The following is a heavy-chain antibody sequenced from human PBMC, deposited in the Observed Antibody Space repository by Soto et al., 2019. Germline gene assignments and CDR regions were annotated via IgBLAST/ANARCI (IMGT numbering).Heavy chain of an antibody. D-gene: IGHD1-26*01. Sequence: ASVKVSCKASGYTFTTYGISWVRQAPGQGLEWMGDISTYSGNTNYAQKFQDRVTMTADTSTSTAYMELRSLRSDDTAVYYCARNSLGVWGRGTLVTVS. CDR1: GYTFTTYG. V-gene: IGHV1-18*01. CDR2: ISTYSGNT. J-gene: IGHJ4*02. CDR3: ARNSLGV.